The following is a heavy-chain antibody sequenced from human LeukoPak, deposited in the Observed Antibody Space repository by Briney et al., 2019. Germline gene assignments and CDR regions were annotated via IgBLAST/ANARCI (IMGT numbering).Heavy chain of an antibody. CDR2: IWFDGSQK. D-gene: IGHD5-18*01. CDR3: ARGNGNNYGYLDY. V-gene: IGHV3-33*01. J-gene: IGHJ4*02. CDR1: GFTFSSSG. Sequence: GGSLGLSCEPSGFTFSSSGMHWVRQAPGKGLEWVAVIWFDGSQKYYADSVKGRFTISRDNSKNTLSLEMNSLRDEDTAVYYCARGNGNNYGYLDYWGQGTLVTVSS.